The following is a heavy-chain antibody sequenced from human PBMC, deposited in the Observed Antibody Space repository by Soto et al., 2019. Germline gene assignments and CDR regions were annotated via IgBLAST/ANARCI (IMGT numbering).Heavy chain of an antibody. Sequence: PSETLSLTCTVSGGSISSGGYYWSWIRQHPGKGLEWIGYIYYSGSTYYNPALKSRVTISVDTSKNQFSLKLSSVTAADTAVYYCARGVVVVPAAMQSIPNGFDPWGQGTLVTVSS. CDR2: IYYSGST. CDR3: ARGVVVVPAAMQSIPNGFDP. V-gene: IGHV4-31*03. D-gene: IGHD2-2*01. CDR1: GGSISSGGYY. J-gene: IGHJ5*02.